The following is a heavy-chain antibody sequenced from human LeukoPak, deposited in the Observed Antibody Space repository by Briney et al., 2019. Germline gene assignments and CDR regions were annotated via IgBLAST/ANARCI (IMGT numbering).Heavy chain of an antibody. CDR2: IFHSGST. V-gene: IGHV4-59*01. Sequence: SETLSLTCTVSGGSISSYYWSWIRQPPGKGLEWIGYIFHSGSTNYNPSLKSRVTILVDTSKNQFSLKLSSVTSADTAVYYCARRYYDGSGYYYFDYWAQGTLVTVSS. CDR1: GGSISSYY. D-gene: IGHD3-22*01. J-gene: IGHJ4*02. CDR3: ARRYYDGSGYYYFDY.